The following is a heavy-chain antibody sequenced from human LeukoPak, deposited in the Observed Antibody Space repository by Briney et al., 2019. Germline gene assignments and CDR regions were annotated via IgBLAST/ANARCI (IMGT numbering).Heavy chain of an antibody. D-gene: IGHD4-23*01. CDR1: RFTFSSYS. CDR2: ISSSSSYI. J-gene: IGHJ3*02. CDR3: ARGGGKSFAFDI. V-gene: IGHV3-21*01. Sequence: SGGSLRLSCAASRFTFSSYSMNWVRQAPGKGLEWVSSISSSSSYIYYADSVKGRFTISRDNAKNSLYLQMNSLRAEDTAVYYCARGGGKSFAFDIWGQGTMVTVSS.